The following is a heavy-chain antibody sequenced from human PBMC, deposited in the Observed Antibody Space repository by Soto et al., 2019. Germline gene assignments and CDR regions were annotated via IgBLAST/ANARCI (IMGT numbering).Heavy chain of an antibody. J-gene: IGHJ4*02. CDR1: GGSISSGGYS. CDR2: IYHSGST. Sequence: QLQLQESGSGLVKPSQTLSLTCAVSGGSISSGGYSWSWIRQPPGKGLEWIGYIYHSGSTYYNPSLKSRVTTSVDRSKNQFPLKLSSVTAADTAVYYCARGIAAAGTFQFDYWGQGTLVTVSS. D-gene: IGHD6-13*01. V-gene: IGHV4-30-2*01. CDR3: ARGIAAAGTFQFDY.